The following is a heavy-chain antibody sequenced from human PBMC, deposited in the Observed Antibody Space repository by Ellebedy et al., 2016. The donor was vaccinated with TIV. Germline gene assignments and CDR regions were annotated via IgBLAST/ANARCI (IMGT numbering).Heavy chain of an antibody. Sequence: GGSLRLSCAASGFSFSTYWMFWVRQAPGKGLVWASRINTDGTITDYADSVKGRFTISRDNAKNTLYLQMNSLRADDTAVYYCARDYWGYWGQGTLVTVSS. D-gene: IGHD3-16*01. CDR3: ARDYWGY. CDR1: GFSFSTYW. CDR2: INTDGTIT. J-gene: IGHJ4*02. V-gene: IGHV3-74*01.